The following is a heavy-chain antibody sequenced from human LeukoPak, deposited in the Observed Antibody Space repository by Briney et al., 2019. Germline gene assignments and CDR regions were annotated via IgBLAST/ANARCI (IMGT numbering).Heavy chain of an antibody. V-gene: IGHV1-2*06. CDR2: INPNSGGT. CDR3: ARDGYYCSGGSCYLRGGFDP. D-gene: IGHD2-15*01. J-gene: IGHJ5*02. CDR1: GYTFIGYY. Sequence: ASVRVSCKASGYTFIGYYMQWVRQAPGQGLEWMGRINPNSGGTNYAQKFQGRVTMTRDTSISTAYMELSRLRSDDTAVYYCARDGYYCSGGSCYLRGGFDPWGQGTLVTVSS.